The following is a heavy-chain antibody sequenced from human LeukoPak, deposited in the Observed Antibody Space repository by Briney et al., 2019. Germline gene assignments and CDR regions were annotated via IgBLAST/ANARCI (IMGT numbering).Heavy chain of an antibody. J-gene: IGHJ6*02. CDR1: GYTFTGYY. V-gene: IGHV1-2*02. CDR2: INSNSGGT. CDR3: ARVNDSSGYPYFYYYGMDV. Sequence: GASVKVSCKASGYTFTGYYMHWVRQAPGQGLEWMGWINSNSGGTNYAQKFQGRVTMTRDTSISTAYMELSRLRSDDTAVYHCARVNDSSGYPYFYYYGMDVWGQGTSVTVSS. D-gene: IGHD3-22*01.